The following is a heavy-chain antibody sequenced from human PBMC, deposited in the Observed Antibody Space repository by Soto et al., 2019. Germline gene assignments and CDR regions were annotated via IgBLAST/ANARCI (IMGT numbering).Heavy chain of an antibody. CDR2: INRGDSDA. Sequence: GAALMISCNGSWYIFTNYWSGWVREMPWSGLESMGVINRGDSDAGYSPSFQCQVTILANKSTTTAYLQFSSLKDSDSAIYFCARLVPECTIGGCYRLPDYWGQGTTVTVSS. CDR3: ARLVPECTIGGCYRLPDY. CDR1: WYIFTNYW. V-gene: IGHV5-51*01. D-gene: IGHD2-8*01. J-gene: IGHJ4*03.